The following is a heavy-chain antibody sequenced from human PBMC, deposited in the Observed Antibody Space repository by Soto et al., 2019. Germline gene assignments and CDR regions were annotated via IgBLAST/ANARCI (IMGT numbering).Heavy chain of an antibody. CDR3: ARGGIAADFDY. J-gene: IGHJ4*02. V-gene: IGHV4-59*01. CDR2: IYYSGST. D-gene: IGHD6-13*01. Sequence: SETLSLTCTVSGGSISSYYWSWIRQPPGKGLEWIGYIYYSGSTNYNPSLKSRVTISVDTSKNQFSLKLSSVTAADTAVYYCARGGIAADFDYWGQGTLVTVSS. CDR1: GGSISSYY.